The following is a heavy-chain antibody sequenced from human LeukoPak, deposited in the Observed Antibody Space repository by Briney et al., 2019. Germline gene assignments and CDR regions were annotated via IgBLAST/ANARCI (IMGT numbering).Heavy chain of an antibody. V-gene: IGHV4-39*01. Sequence: PSETLSLTCTVSGGSISSSSYYWGWIRQPPGKGLEWIGSIYYSGSTYYNPSLKSRVTISVDTSKNQFSLKLSSVTAADTAVYYCARRGSSGWYSKWFDPWGQGTLVTVSS. CDR3: ARRGSSGWYSKWFDP. J-gene: IGHJ5*02. CDR1: GGSISSSSYY. CDR2: IYYSGST. D-gene: IGHD6-19*01.